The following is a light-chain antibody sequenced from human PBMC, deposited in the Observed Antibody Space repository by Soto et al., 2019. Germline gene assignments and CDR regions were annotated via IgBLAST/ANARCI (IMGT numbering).Light chain of an antibody. Sequence: EIVLTHAPGTLSLTPGEGATLSCRASQSVSGNHLAWYQHKPGQAPRLLIYDASTRATGIPDRFSGSGSGTDFTLTISRLEPEDFAMYLCQQYGSSPVTFGGGTKVDIK. CDR1: QSVSGNH. V-gene: IGKV3-20*01. CDR3: QQYGSSPVT. CDR2: DAS. J-gene: IGKJ4*01.